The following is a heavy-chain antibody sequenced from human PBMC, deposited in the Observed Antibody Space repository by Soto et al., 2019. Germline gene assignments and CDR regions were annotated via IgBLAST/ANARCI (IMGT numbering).Heavy chain of an antibody. Sequence: GGSLRLSCAASGFTFSGSAMHWVRQASGKGLEWVGRIRSKANSYATAYAASVKGRFTISRDDSKNTAYLQMNSLKTEDTAVYYCTSATRYCSGGSCSNWYFDLWGRGTLVTVSS. J-gene: IGHJ2*01. CDR1: GFTFSGSA. V-gene: IGHV3-73*01. D-gene: IGHD2-15*01. CDR2: IRSKANSYAT. CDR3: TSATRYCSGGSCSNWYFDL.